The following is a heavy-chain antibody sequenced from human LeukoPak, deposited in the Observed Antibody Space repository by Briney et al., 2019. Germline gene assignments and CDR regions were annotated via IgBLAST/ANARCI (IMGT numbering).Heavy chain of an antibody. CDR1: GFTFSSYA. CDR2: ISGSGNNT. J-gene: IGHJ4*02. V-gene: IGHV3-23*01. Sequence: GGSLRLSCAASGFTFSSYAINWVRQAPGKGLEWVSGISGSGNNTYYADSVKGRFTISRDNSKNTLYLQMNSLRAEDTAVYYCAKKMSITAASQVDYWGQGTLVTVSS. D-gene: IGHD1-20*01. CDR3: AKKMSITAASQVDY.